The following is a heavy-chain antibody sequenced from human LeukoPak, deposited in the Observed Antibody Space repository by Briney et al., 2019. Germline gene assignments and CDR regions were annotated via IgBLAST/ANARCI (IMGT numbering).Heavy chain of an antibody. J-gene: IGHJ6*02. Sequence: GASVKVSCKASGYTFTSYYMHWVRQAPGHGLEWMGIINPSGGSTSYAQKFQGRVTMTRDTSTSTVYMELSSLRSEDTAVYYCARVGDIVVVPAAVGYGIDVWGQGTTVTVSS. CDR3: ARVGDIVVVPAAVGYGIDV. V-gene: IGHV1-46*01. CDR2: INPSGGST. CDR1: GYTFTSYY. D-gene: IGHD2-2*01.